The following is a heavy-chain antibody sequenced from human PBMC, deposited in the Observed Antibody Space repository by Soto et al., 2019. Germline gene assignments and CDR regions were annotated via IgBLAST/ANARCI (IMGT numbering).Heavy chain of an antibody. J-gene: IGHJ4*02. D-gene: IGHD3-22*01. Sequence: SVKVSCKASGGTFSSYAISWVRQAPGQGLEWMGGIIPIFGTASYAQKFQGRVTITADESTSTAYMELSSLRSEDTAVYYCARGLQMYYYDSSGPEAYWGQGTLVTVYS. CDR1: GGTFSSYA. CDR2: IIPIFGTA. V-gene: IGHV1-69*13. CDR3: ARGLQMYYYDSSGPEAY.